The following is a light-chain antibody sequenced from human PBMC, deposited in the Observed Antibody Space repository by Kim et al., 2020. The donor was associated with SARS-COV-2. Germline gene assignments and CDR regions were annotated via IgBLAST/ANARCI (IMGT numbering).Light chain of an antibody. CDR1: TNDVGGYTY. V-gene: IGLV2-11*03. Sequence: PGQSVTSACTGTTNDVGGYTYVSWYQQHPGKAPKLILYGVSKRPSGIPDRFSGSKSANAASLTISGLQADDEADYYCCSYAGNYVFGTGTKVTVL. J-gene: IGLJ1*01. CDR3: CSYAGNYV. CDR2: GVS.